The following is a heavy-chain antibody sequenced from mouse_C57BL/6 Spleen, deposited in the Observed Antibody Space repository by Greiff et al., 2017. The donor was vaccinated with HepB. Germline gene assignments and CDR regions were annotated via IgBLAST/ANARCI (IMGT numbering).Heavy chain of an antibody. J-gene: IGHJ4*01. CDR1: GYSFTGYY. V-gene: IGHV1-42*01. CDR3: ARRKREGDYAMDY. CDR2: INPSTGGT. Sequence: VQLKESGPELVKPGASVKISCKASGYSFTGYYMNWVKQSPEKSLEWIGEINPSTGGTTYNQKFKAKATLTVDKSSSTAYMQLKSLTSEDSAVYYCARRKREGDYAMDYWGQGTSVTVSS.